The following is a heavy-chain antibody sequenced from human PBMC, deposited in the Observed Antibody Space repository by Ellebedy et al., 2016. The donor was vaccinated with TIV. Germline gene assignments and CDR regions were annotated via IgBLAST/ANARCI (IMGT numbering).Heavy chain of an antibody. D-gene: IGHD2-15*01. V-gene: IGHV3-30-3*01. CDR2: ISYDGSNK. CDR3: ARAVGYCSGGSCYIDY. J-gene: IGHJ4*02. CDR1: GFTFSSYA. Sequence: GGSLRLSXAASGFTFSSYAMHWVRQAPGKGLEWVAVISYDGSNKYYADSVKGRFTISRDNSKNTLYLQMNSLRAEDTAVYYCARAVGYCSGGSCYIDYWGQGTLVTVSS.